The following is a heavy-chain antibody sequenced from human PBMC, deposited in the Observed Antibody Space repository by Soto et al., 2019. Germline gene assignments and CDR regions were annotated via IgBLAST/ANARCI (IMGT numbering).Heavy chain of an antibody. Sequence: PSETLSLTCTVSGGSISSCSYYWGWIRQPPGKGLEWIGSIYYSGSTYYNPSLKSRVTISVDTSKNQFSLKLSSVTAADTAVYYCARNFINFWSAATRNWFDPWGQGTLVTVSS. CDR3: ARNFINFWSAATRNWFDP. CDR1: GGSISSCSYY. V-gene: IGHV4-39*01. J-gene: IGHJ5*02. D-gene: IGHD3-3*01. CDR2: IYYSGST.